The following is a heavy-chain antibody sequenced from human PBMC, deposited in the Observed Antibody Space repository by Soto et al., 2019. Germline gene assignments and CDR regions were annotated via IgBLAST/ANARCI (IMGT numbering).Heavy chain of an antibody. D-gene: IGHD6-13*01. V-gene: IGHV4-30-4*01. CDR3: ARVIAAGVYFDY. Sequence: PSETLSLTCTVSGGSISSGDYYWSWIRQPPGKGLEWIGYIYYSGSTYYNPSLKSRVTISVDTSKNQFSLKLSSVTAADTAVYYCARVIAAGVYFDYWGQGTLVTVSS. CDR2: IYYSGST. CDR1: GGSISSGDYY. J-gene: IGHJ4*02.